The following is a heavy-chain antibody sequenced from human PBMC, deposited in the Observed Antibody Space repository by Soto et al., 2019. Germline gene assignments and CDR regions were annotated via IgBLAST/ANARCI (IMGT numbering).Heavy chain of an antibody. D-gene: IGHD3-22*01. CDR1: GGTFSSYA. CDR3: AIDYRGYYDSSGYNWFDP. V-gene: IGHV1-69*01. CDR2: IIPIFGTA. J-gene: IGHJ5*02. Sequence: QVQLVQSGAEVKKPGSSVKVSCKASGGTFSSYAISWVRQAPGQGLEWMGGIIPIFGTANYAQKFQGRVTITADESTSTAYMELSSLRSEDTAVYYCAIDYRGYYDSSGYNWFDPWGQGTLVTVSS.